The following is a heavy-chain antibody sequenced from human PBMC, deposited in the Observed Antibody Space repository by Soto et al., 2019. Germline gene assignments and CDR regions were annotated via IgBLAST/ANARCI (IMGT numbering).Heavy chain of an antibody. V-gene: IGHV4-39*01. Sequence: PSETLSLTCTVSGGSISGSSYYWGWIRQPPGKGLEWIGNIYYSGSTYYNPSLKSRVTISVDTSKNQFSLKLSPVTAADTAVYYCMLGSGWKDFDYWGQGTLVTVSS. CDR2: IYYSGST. D-gene: IGHD3-22*01. J-gene: IGHJ4*02. CDR1: GGSISGSSYY. CDR3: MLGSGWKDFDY.